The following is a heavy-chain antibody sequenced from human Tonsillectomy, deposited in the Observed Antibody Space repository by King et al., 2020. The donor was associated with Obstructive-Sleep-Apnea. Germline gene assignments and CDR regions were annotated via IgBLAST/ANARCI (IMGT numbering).Heavy chain of an antibody. J-gene: IGHJ4*02. CDR2: IKSKTDGGTT. Sequence: VQLVESGGGLVKPGGSLRLSCAASGFTFSNAWMSWVRQAPGKGLEWVGRIKSKTDGGTTDYAAPVKGRFTISRDDSKNTLYLQMNSLKTEDTAVYYCTTGVSVVTPFDYWGQGTLVTVSS. D-gene: IGHD4-23*01. CDR3: TTGVSVVTPFDY. CDR1: GFTFSNAW. V-gene: IGHV3-15*01.